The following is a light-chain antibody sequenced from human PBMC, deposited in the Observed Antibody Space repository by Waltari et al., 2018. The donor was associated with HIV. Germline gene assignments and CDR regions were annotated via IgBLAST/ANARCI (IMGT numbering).Light chain of an antibody. CDR2: AAS. CDR1: QGVRDD. J-gene: IGKJ5*01. Sequence: DIQMTQSPSSLSASVGDTVTITCRATQGVRDDLGCFHQKPGQAPKRLIYAASKLQSGVPPRFSGSGSETYFTLTITGLHPEDFGIYYCLQHNSYPFITLGQGTRLE. V-gene: IGKV1-17*01. CDR3: LQHNSYPFIT.